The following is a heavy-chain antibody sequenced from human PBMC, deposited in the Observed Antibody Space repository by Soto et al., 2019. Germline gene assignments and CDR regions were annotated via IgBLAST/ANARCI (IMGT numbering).Heavy chain of an antibody. V-gene: IGHV3-15*01. D-gene: IGHD1-26*01. CDR3: TTVTEWELLPHFDY. CDR2: IKSKTDGGTT. Sequence: EVQLVESGGGLVKPGGSLRLSCAASGFTFSNAWMSWVRQAPGKGLEWVGRIKSKTDGGTTDYAAPVKGRFTISRDDSKNTLYLQMNSLKTEDTAVYYCTTVTEWELLPHFDYWCQGTLVTVSS. CDR1: GFTFSNAW. J-gene: IGHJ4*02.